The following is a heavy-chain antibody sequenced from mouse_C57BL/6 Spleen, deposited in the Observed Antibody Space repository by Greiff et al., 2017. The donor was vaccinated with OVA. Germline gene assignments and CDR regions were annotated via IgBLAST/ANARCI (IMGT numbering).Heavy chain of an antibody. CDR2: INPSSGYT. CDR3: ARWGYDYDDYWYFDV. V-gene: IGHV1-4*01. CDR1: GYTFTSYT. D-gene: IGHD2-4*01. Sequence: VQLQESGAELARPGASVKMSCKASGYTFTSYTMHWVKQRPGQGLEWIGYINPSSGYTKYNQKFKDKATLTADKSSSTAYMQLSSLTSEDSAVYYCARWGYDYDDYWYFDVWGTGTTVTVSS. J-gene: IGHJ1*03.